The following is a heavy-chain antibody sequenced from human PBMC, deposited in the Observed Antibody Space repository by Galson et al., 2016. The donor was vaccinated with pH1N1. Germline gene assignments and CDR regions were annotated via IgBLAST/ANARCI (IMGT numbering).Heavy chain of an antibody. CDR1: GFSVRSSGVG. Sequence: PALVKPTQTPTLTCTFSGFSVRSSGVGVGWIRQPPGKALEWLAVIYWDDDKRYSPSLKSRLTITKDTSKNQVVLKMTNMDPADTATYYCAHREVMITNAFDMWGQGTMVTVSS. CDR3: AHREVMITNAFDM. V-gene: IGHV2-5*02. D-gene: IGHD3-16*01. CDR2: IYWDDDK. J-gene: IGHJ3*02.